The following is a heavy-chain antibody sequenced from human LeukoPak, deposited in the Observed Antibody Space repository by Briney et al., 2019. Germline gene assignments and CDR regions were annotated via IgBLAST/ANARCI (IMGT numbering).Heavy chain of an antibody. J-gene: IGHJ3*02. D-gene: IGHD2-2*01. CDR1: GYTFTSYY. CDR3: AREGLWGQYQLSYLGPFDAFDI. V-gene: IGHV1-46*01. CDR2: INPSGGST. Sequence: ASVKVSCKASGYTFTSYYMHWVRQAPGQGLEWMGIINPSGGSTSYAQKFQGRVTITRNTSISTAYMELSSLRSEDTAVYYCAREGLWGQYQLSYLGPFDAFDIWGQGTMVTVSS.